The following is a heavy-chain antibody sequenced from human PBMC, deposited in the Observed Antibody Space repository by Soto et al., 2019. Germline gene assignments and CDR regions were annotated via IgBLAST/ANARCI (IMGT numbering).Heavy chain of an antibody. J-gene: IGHJ4*02. CDR3: ARARVYATGPLDF. D-gene: IGHD6-13*01. V-gene: IGHV3-21*06. CDR1: GFTFTSYT. CDR2: ISSSSDYI. Sequence: LRLSCAASGFTFTSYTMNWVRQAPGKGLEWVSSISSSSDYIYYADSMEGRVTISRDNAKNSLFLDMNSLTGEDTAVYYCARARVYATGPLDFWGQGTLVTVSS.